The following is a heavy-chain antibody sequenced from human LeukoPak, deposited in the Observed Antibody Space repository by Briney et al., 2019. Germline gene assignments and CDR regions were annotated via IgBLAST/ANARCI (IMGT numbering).Heavy chain of an antibody. Sequence: GALVKVSCKASGYTFTSYGISWVRQAPGQGLEWMGWISAYNGNTNYAQKLQGRVTMTTDTSTSTAYMELRSLRSDDTAVYYCARVPAASHYYYYYMDVWGNGTTVTVSS. CDR2: ISAYNGNT. V-gene: IGHV1-18*01. CDR3: ARVPAASHYYYYYMDV. J-gene: IGHJ6*03. CDR1: GYTFTSYG. D-gene: IGHD2-2*01.